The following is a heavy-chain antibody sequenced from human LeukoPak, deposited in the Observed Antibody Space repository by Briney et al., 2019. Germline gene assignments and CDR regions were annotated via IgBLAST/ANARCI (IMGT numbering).Heavy chain of an antibody. V-gene: IGHV4-39*01. CDR2: IYYSGST. CDR1: GGSISSSSYY. D-gene: IGHD6-13*01. J-gene: IGHJ5*02. Sequence: SETLSLTCTVSGGSISSSSYYWGWIRQPPGKGLEWIGSIYYSGSTYYNPSLKSRVTISVDTSKSQFSLKLSSVTAADTAVYYCARNSIAAAGPFDPWGQGTLVTVSS. CDR3: ARNSIAAAGPFDP.